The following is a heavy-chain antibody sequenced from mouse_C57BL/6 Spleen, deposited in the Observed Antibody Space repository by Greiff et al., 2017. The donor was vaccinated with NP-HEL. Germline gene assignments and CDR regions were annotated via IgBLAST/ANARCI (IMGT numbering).Heavy chain of an antibody. Sequence: VQLQQSGAELVRPGASVTLSCKASGYTFTDYEMHWVKQTPVHGLEWIGAIDPETGGTAYNQKFKGKAILTADKSSSTAYMELRSLTSEDSAVYYCTRRILITTVVARGYWGQGTTLTVSS. CDR1: GYTFTDYE. V-gene: IGHV1-15*01. CDR2: IDPETGGT. J-gene: IGHJ2*01. D-gene: IGHD1-1*01. CDR3: TRRILITTVVARGY.